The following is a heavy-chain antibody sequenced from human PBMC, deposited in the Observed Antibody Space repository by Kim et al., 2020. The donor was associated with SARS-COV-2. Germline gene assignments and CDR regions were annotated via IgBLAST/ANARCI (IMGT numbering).Heavy chain of an antibody. Sequence: GGSLRLSCAASRFTFSSYWMHWVRQAPVKGLVWVSRINSDGSSTSYADSVKGRFTISRDNAKNTLYLQMNSLRVEDTAVYYCARVGPFRGVSGEGGMDVWGQGTTVTVSS. CDR3: ARVGPFRGVSGEGGMDV. V-gene: IGHV3-74*01. D-gene: IGHD3-10*01. CDR2: INSDGSST. CDR1: RFTFSSYW. J-gene: IGHJ6*02.